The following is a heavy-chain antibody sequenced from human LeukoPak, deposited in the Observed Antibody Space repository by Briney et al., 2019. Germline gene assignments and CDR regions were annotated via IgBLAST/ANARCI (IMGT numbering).Heavy chain of an antibody. D-gene: IGHD3-3*02. CDR1: GFTVSTNY. J-gene: IGHJ2*01. V-gene: IGHV3-53*01. CDR2: LYSGSSA. Sequence: GGSLRLSCAASGFTVSTNYMNWVRQAPGKGLEWVSILYSGSSAYYADSVEGRFIVSRDSSKNTLSLQMNDLRAEDTAVYYCARVGDHFHWYLDLWGRGTTVTVSS. CDR3: ARVGDHFHWYLDL.